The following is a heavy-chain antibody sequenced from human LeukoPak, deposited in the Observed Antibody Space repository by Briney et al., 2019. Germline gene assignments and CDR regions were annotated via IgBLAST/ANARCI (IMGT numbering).Heavy chain of an antibody. J-gene: IGHJ3*01. CDR2: IYYTGT. Sequence: SETLSLTCTVSGGSVTDYYWSWIRQSPGKGLEWIGYIYYTGTSYNPSLKSRVTISIDTSKNQFSLKLSSVTAADTAVYYCARRDIVTKIDAFDVWGQGTMVTVSS. CDR1: GGSVTDYY. V-gene: IGHV4-59*02. CDR3: ARRDIVTKIDAFDV. D-gene: IGHD5-12*01.